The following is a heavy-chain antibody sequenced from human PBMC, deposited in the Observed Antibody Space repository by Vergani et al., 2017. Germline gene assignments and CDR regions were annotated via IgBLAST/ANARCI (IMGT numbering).Heavy chain of an antibody. J-gene: IGHJ5*02. V-gene: IGHV4-39*02. CDR2: IYYSGNT. Sequence: QLQLQESGPGLVKPSETLSLTCTVSGGSISSSTYYWGWIRQPPGKGLEFIGNIYYSGNTYYNPSLKSRVTMSVDTSKNHFSLELNSVTAADTAVYYCARRAATYNWFDPWGQGTLVTVSS. CDR1: GGSISSSTYY. D-gene: IGHD2-15*01. CDR3: ARRAATYNWFDP.